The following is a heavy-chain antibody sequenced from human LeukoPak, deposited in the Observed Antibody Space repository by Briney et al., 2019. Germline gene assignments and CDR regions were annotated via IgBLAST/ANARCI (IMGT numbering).Heavy chain of an antibody. CDR1: GFTFSDYY. J-gene: IGHJ4*02. Sequence: GGSLRLSCVASGFTFSDYYMSWVRQAPGKGLEWVSSISSSSSYIYYADSVKGRFTISRDNAKNSLYLQMNSLRAEDTAVYYCARGLVATTQSTSADYWGQGTLVTVSS. V-gene: IGHV3-21*01. CDR2: ISSSSSYI. D-gene: IGHD5-12*01. CDR3: ARGLVATTQSTSADY.